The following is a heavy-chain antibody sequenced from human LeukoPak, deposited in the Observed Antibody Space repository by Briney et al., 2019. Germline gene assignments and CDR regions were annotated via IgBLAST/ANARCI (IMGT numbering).Heavy chain of an antibody. V-gene: IGHV1-2*02. CDR2: INPNSGGT. D-gene: IGHD3-16*01. Sequence: ASVKVSCKASGYTFTDYCLHWVRQAPGQGLEWMGWINPNSGGTIYAQKFQGRVTMTRDTSISTAYMELSRLRSDDTAVYYCARSDYLNWFDPWGQGTLVTVSS. CDR1: GYTFTDYC. J-gene: IGHJ5*02. CDR3: ARSDYLNWFDP.